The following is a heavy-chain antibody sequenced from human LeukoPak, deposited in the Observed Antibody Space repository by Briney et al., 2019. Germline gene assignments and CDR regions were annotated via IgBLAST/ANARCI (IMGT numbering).Heavy chain of an antibody. J-gene: IGHJ3*02. CDR3: ARGYYYDSSGSAGAFDI. Sequence: ASVKVSCKASGYTFTSYAMNWVRQAPGQGLEWMGWINTNTGNPTYAQGFTGRFVFSLDTSVSTAYLQISSLKAEDTAVYYCARGYYYDSSGSAGAFDIWGQGTMVTVSS. D-gene: IGHD3-22*01. CDR2: INTNTGNP. V-gene: IGHV7-4-1*02. CDR1: GYTFTSYA.